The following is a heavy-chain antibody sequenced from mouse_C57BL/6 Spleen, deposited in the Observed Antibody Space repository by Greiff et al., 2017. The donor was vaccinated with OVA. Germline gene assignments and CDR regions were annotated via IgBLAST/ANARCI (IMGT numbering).Heavy chain of an antibody. CDR3: ARWDYGYAMDY. Sequence: EVQLVESGGGLVQPGGSLSLSCAASGFTFTDYYMSWVRQPPGKALEWLGFIRNKANGYTTEYSASVKGRFTISRDNSQSILYLQMNALRAEDSATYYCARWDYGYAMDYWGQGTSVTVSS. V-gene: IGHV7-3*01. J-gene: IGHJ4*01. D-gene: IGHD1-1*01. CDR1: GFTFTDYY. CDR2: IRNKANGYTT.